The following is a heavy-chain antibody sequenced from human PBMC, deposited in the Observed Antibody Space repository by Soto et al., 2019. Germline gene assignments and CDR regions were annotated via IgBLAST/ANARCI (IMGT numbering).Heavy chain of an antibody. J-gene: IGHJ4*02. CDR1: GYTFTSDD. Sequence: ASVKVSCKASGYTFTSDDIYLVLQATGQGLEWMGWMNPNTGNSGYAQKFQGRVTVTSDISINTVHMQLSSLRSEDTAVYYCARRAETNGWNGFGADKYYFDFWGQGTLVTVSS. D-gene: IGHD1-1*01. CDR3: ARRAETNGWNGFGADKYYFDF. CDR2: MNPNTGNS. V-gene: IGHV1-8*01.